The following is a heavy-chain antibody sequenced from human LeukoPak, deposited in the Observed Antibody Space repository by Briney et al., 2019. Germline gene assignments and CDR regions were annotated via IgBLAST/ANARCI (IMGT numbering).Heavy chain of an antibody. Sequence: PGGSLRLSCAASGFTFSTYSMTWVRQPPGKRLEWVSSISGSSSYIYYADSVKARFTISRDNAKNSLYLQMNRLRAQDTAVYYCASDRLPAAPSDWFDPWGQGTLVTVSS. J-gene: IGHJ5*02. CDR3: ASDRLPAAPSDWFDP. V-gene: IGHV3-21*01. CDR1: GFTFSTYS. D-gene: IGHD2-2*01. CDR2: ISGSSSYI.